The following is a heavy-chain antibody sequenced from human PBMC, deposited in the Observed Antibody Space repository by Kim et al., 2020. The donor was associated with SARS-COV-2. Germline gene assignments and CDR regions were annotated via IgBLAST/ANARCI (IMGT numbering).Heavy chain of an antibody. V-gene: IGHV4-39*01. J-gene: IGHJ3*02. D-gene: IGHD3-22*01. CDR3: ARPILTHYYDSSGYYYVNAFDI. CDR1: GGSISSSSYY. Sequence: SETLSLTCTVSGGSISSSSYYWGWIRQPPGKGLEWIGSIYYSGSTYYNPSLKSRVTISVDTSKNQFSLKLSSVTAADTAVYYCARPILTHYYDSSGYYYVNAFDIWGQGTMVTVSS. CDR2: IYYSGST.